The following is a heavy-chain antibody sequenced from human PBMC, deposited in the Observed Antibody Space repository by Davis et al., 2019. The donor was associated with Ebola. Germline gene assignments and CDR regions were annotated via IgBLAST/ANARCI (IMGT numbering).Heavy chain of an antibody. Sequence: PSETLSLTCTVSGGSISSGSYYWSWIRQPAGKGLEWIGHIYTSGSTNYNPSLKSRVTISVDTSKNQFSLKLSSVTAADTAVYYCARAGYSSSWYYFDYWGQGTLVTVSS. CDR2: IYTSGST. D-gene: IGHD6-13*01. CDR1: GGSISSGSYY. V-gene: IGHV4-61*09. J-gene: IGHJ4*02. CDR3: ARAGYSSSWYYFDY.